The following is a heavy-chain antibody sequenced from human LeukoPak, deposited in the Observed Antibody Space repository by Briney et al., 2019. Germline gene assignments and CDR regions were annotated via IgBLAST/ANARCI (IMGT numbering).Heavy chain of an antibody. CDR2: ISGGGGDT. J-gene: IGHJ6*02. CDR3: ARGPREARWFGEVYYNGMDV. Sequence: GGSLRLSCAASGFTFSSYAMSWVHQAPGKGLEWVSDISGGGGDTYYADSVKGRFTISRDNSKNTLYLQMNSLRAEDTAVYYCARGPREARWFGEVYYNGMDVWGQGTTVTVSS. CDR1: GFTFSSYA. V-gene: IGHV3-23*01. D-gene: IGHD3-10*01.